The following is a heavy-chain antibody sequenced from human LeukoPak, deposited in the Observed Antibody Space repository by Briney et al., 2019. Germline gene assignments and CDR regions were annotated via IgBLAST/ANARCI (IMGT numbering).Heavy chain of an antibody. D-gene: IGHD2-2*01. CDR2: ISSSSSDI. CDR1: GFTFSSYS. CDR3: ARDQYCSSTSCDAFDI. Sequence: PGVSLRLSRAASGFTFSSYSMNWVRQAPRKGLEWVSSISSSSSDIYYADSVKGRFTISRDNAKNSLYLQMNSLRAEDTAVYYCARDQYCSSTSCDAFDIWGQGTMVTVSS. V-gene: IGHV3-21*01. J-gene: IGHJ3*02.